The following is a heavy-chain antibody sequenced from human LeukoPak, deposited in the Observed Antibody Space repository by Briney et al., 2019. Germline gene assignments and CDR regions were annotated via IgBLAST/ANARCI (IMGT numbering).Heavy chain of an antibody. CDR3: ATYSTRNAREFQS. Sequence: GGSLRLSCAASGFTFSTYAMSWVRQAAGKGLEWVSLISGSGGGTYYADSVKSRFTISRDNAKNSLYLQMNSLRAEDTAVYYCATYSTRNAREFQSWGQGTLVTVSS. CDR2: ISGSGGGT. J-gene: IGHJ1*01. D-gene: IGHD4-11*01. V-gene: IGHV3-23*01. CDR1: GFTFSTYA.